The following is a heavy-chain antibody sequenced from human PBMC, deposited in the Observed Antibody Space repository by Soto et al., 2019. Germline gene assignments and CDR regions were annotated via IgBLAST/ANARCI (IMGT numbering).Heavy chain of an antibody. Sequence: GASVKVSCKASGGTFSSYAISWVRQAPGQGLEWMGGIIPIFGTANYAQKFQGRVTITADESTSTAYMELSSLRSEDTAVYYCARGDSSGWYEAEYFQHWGQGTLVTVSS. CDR3: ARGDSSGWYEAEYFQH. V-gene: IGHV1-69*13. CDR2: IIPIFGTA. J-gene: IGHJ1*01. CDR1: GGTFSSYA. D-gene: IGHD6-19*01.